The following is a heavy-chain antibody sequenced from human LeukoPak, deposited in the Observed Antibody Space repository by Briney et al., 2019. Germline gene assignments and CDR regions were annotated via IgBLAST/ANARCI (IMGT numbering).Heavy chain of an antibody. J-gene: IGHJ6*03. D-gene: IGHD6-6*01. V-gene: IGHV1-46*01. CDR3: ARAYSSSALRYYYYMDV. CDR1: GYTFTSCY. CDR2: INPSGGST. Sequence: GASVKVSCKASGYTFTSCYMHWVRQAPAQGLEWMGIINPSGGSTSYAQKFQGRVTMTRDMSTSTVYMELSSLRSEDTAVYYCARAYSSSALRYYYYMDVWGKGTTVTVSS.